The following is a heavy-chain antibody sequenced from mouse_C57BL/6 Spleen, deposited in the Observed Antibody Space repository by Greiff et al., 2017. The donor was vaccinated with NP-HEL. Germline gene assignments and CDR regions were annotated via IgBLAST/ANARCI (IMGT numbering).Heavy chain of an antibody. CDR1: GFNIKNTY. D-gene: IGHD2-10*01. J-gene: IGHJ4*01. Sequence: DVKLQESVAELVRPGASVKLSCTASGFNIKNTYMHWVKQRPEPGLEWIGRIDPANGNTNYAPKFHGKATITADTSSNTAYLQLSSLTSEDTAIYYCARGLLGGYAMDYWGQGTSVTVSS. V-gene: IGHV14-3*01. CDR2: IDPANGNT. CDR3: ARGLLGGYAMDY.